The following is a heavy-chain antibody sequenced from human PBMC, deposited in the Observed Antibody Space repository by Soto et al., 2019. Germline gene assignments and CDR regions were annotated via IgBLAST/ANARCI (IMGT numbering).Heavy chain of an antibody. CDR2: IFYSGST. CDR3: ASTEDLFDY. CDR1: GVSLTSGTYY. V-gene: IGHV4-31*03. Sequence: QVQLQESGPGLVKPSQTLSLTCSVSGVSLTSGTYYWSWIRQHPGKGLEWIGYIFYSGSTDYNPSLKSRVNISVDTSKNQFSLKLSSVTAADTAVYYCASTEDLFDYWGQGTLVTVSS. J-gene: IGHJ4*02.